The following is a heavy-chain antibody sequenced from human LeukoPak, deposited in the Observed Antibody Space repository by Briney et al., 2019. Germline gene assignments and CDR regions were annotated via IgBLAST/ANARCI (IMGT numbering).Heavy chain of an antibody. J-gene: IGHJ5*02. V-gene: IGHV4-31*03. CDR3: GRSSSGYLDWFDP. Sequence: SETLSPTCTVSGGSISSGGYYWSWVRQHPGKGLEWIGYIYYSGSTYYNPSLKSRVTISVDTSKNQFSLKLSSVTAADTAVYYCGRSSSGYLDWFDPWGQGTLVTVSS. D-gene: IGHD3-22*01. CDR1: GGSISSGGYY. CDR2: IYYSGST.